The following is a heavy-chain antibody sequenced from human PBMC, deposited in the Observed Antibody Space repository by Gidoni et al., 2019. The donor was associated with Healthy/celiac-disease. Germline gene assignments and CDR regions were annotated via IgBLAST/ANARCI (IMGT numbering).Heavy chain of an antibody. D-gene: IGHD5-18*01. J-gene: IGHJ4*02. CDR3: ARVQVDTALGGHFDY. CDR2: IYHSGST. CDR1: GYSISCGYY. V-gene: IGHV4-38-2*01. Sequence: QVQLQESGPGLVKPSETLSLTCAVSGYSISCGYYWGWIRQPPGKGLEWIGSIYHSGSTYYNPSLKSRVTISVDTSKNQFSLKLSSVTAADTAVYYCARVQVDTALGGHFDYWGQGTLVTVSS.